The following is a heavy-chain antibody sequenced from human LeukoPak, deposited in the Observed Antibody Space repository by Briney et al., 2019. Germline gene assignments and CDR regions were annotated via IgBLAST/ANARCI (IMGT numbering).Heavy chain of an antibody. Sequence: GESLKISCKGSGYTFTSYYMHWVRQAPGQGLEWMGIIKPSGGSTSYAQKFQGRVTMTRDTSTSTVYMELSSLRSEDTAVYYCARGSSGWYSHFDYWGQGTLVTVSS. CDR2: IKPSGGST. CDR3: ARGSSGWYSHFDY. J-gene: IGHJ4*02. D-gene: IGHD6-19*01. CDR1: GYTFTSYY. V-gene: IGHV1-46*01.